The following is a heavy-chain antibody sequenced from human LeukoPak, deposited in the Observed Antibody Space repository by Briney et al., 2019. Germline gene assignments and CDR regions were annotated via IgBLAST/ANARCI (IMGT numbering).Heavy chain of an antibody. V-gene: IGHV3-53*04. J-gene: IGHJ5*02. CDR2: IYSGGST. D-gene: IGHD2-21*01. Sequence: GGSLRLSCGASGFTVNSNYMAWVRQAPGKGLEWVALIYSGGSTHYSDSVRGRFTISRHNSNNTLYLQMRSPRPADTAVYYCARDLRPCSGGECYEYKWFDPWGQGTLVTVSS. CDR3: ARDLRPCSGGECYEYKWFDP. CDR1: GFTVNSNY.